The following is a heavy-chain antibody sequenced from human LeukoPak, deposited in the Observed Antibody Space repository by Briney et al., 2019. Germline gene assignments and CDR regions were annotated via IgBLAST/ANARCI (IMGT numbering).Heavy chain of an antibody. CDR3: ARGDSYSGYNY. V-gene: IGHV1-69*13. J-gene: IGHJ4*02. D-gene: IGHD5-12*01. Sequence: GASVKVSCKASGGTFSSYAIRWVRQAPGQVLEWMGGIIPIFGTANYAQKFQGRVTITADESTSTAYMELSSLRSEDTAVYYCARGDSYSGYNYWGQGTLVTVSS. CDR1: GGTFSSYA. CDR2: IIPIFGTA.